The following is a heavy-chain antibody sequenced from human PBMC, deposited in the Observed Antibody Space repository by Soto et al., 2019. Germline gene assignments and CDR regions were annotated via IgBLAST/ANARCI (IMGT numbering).Heavy chain of an antibody. V-gene: IGHV3-33*01. CDR1: GFSFSDYR. Sequence: GGSLRLSCAASGFSFSDYRMHWVRQAPGKGLEWVALIWYDGSNKYYVDSVKGRFTISRDNAKNTLYLQMNSLRAEDTAVYYCARQLRPIVVVPAAVDFDYWGQGTLVTVSS. CDR2: IWYDGSNK. D-gene: IGHD2-2*01. J-gene: IGHJ4*02. CDR3: ARQLRPIVVVPAAVDFDY.